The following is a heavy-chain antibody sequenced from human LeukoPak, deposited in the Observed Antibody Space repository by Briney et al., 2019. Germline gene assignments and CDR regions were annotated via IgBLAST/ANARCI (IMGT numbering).Heavy chain of an antibody. CDR3: ARRRERRRTDRFDYFDY. D-gene: IGHD1-26*01. V-gene: IGHV4-59*08. Sequence: LETLSPTCTVSGGSISSYFWSWFRQPPGKGLEWIGYISYSGSTNYNPSLKSRITISLDTSKNQFSLKLSSVTAADTAVYYCARRRERRRTDRFDYFDYWGQGALVAVSS. CDR1: GGSISSYF. J-gene: IGHJ4*02. CDR2: ISYSGST.